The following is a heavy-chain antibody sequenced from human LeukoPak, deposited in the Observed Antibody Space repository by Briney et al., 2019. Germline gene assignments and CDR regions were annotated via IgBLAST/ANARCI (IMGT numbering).Heavy chain of an antibody. Sequence: GRSLRLSCAASGFTVSSNYMSWVRQAPGKGLEWDSVIYSGGSTYHADSVKGRFTISRDNSKNTLYLQMNSLRDEDTAVYYCARIVAGGAFDIWGQGTMVTVSS. CDR3: ARIVAGGAFDI. D-gene: IGHD1-26*01. V-gene: IGHV3-66*01. J-gene: IGHJ3*02. CDR1: GFTVSSNY. CDR2: IYSGGST.